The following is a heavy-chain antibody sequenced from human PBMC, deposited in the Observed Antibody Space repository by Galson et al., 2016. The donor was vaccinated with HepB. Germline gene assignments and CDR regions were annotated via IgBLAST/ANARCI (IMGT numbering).Heavy chain of an antibody. V-gene: IGHV3-7*03. CDR2: IKEDGSQK. CDR3: ARDQAIRSSEYYYYGMDV. J-gene: IGHJ6*04. CDR1: GFIFSGYW. Sequence: SLRLSCAASGFIFSGYWISWVRQAPGKGLEWVANIKEDGSQKDYVDSVKGRFTISRDNAKNSMYLQMNSLRGEDTALYYCARDQAIRSSEYYYYGMDVWGRGTTVTVSS. D-gene: IGHD3-16*01.